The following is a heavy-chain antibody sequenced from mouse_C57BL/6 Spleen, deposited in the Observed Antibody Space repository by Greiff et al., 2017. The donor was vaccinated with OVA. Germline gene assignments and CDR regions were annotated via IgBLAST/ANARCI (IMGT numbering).Heavy chain of an antibody. J-gene: IGHJ2*01. CDR2: IYPGSGNT. CDR3: ARSGNWDYFDY. V-gene: IGHV1-66*01. CDR1: GYSFTSYY. Sequence: QVQLKESGPELVKPGASVKISCKASGYSFTSYYIHWVKQRPGQGLEWIGWIYPGSGNTKYNEKFKGKATLTADTSSSTAYMQLSSLTSEDSAVYYCARSGNWDYFDYWGQGTTLTVSS. D-gene: IGHD4-1*01.